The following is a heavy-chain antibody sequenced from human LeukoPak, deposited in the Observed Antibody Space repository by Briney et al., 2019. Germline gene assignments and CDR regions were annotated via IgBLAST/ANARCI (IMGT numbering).Heavy chain of an antibody. CDR2: INPNSGNT. D-gene: IGHD6-13*01. CDR1: GYTFTSYD. J-gene: IGHJ4*02. CDR3: ARGMGIAAAGEDY. V-gene: IGHV1-8*01. Sequence: VASVTVSFTASGYTFTSYDINWVRQATGQGLEWMGWINPNSGNTGYAQKFQGRVTMTRNTSISTAYMELSSLRSEDTAVYYCARGMGIAAAGEDYWGQGTLVTVSS.